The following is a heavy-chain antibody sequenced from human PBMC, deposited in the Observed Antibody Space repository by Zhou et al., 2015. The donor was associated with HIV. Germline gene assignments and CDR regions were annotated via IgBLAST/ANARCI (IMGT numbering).Heavy chain of an antibody. CDR1: GFTFSSYG. CDR3: AREQVGTGIDAFDV. D-gene: IGHD1-26*01. J-gene: IGHJ3*01. CDR2: IWYDGSNK. V-gene: IGHV3-33*01. Sequence: QVQLVESGGGVVQPGRSLRLSCAASGFTFSSYGMHWVRQAPGKGLEWVAVIWYDGSNKYYADSVKGRFTISRDQSTNIVFLQMNTLTADDTATYFCAREQVGTGIDAFDVWGPGTMVIVSS.